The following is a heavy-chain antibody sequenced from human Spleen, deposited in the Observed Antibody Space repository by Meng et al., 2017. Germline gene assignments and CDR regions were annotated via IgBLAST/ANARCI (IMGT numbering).Heavy chain of an antibody. CDR2: INHSGGP. Sequence: QWAARLLTLPSAWPLPGCASVGAFSDCYWAWHRQPPGKGVQWIGEINHSGGPNYNPSLERRAATSEDQSQKNLSLMPSSVTAADSAVYYCARGTTRMAHEFDYWGQGSLVTVSS. CDR1: VGAFSDCY. D-gene: IGHD5-24*01. CDR3: ARGTTRMAHEFDY. V-gene: IGHV4-34*01. J-gene: IGHJ4*02.